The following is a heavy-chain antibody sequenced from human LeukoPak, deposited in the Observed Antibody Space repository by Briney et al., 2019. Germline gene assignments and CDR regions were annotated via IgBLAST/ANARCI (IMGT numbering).Heavy chain of an antibody. D-gene: IGHD2-2*01. J-gene: IGHJ4*02. V-gene: IGHV1-18*01. CDR3: ARAVGYCSRTSCQSPFDY. Sequence: GASVKVSCKASGYTFSSYGISWVRRAPGQGLEWMGWISAYNGNTNYAQKLQGRVTMTTDTSTSTAYMDLRSLRSDDTAVYYCARAVGYCSRTSCQSPFDYWGQGTLVTVSS. CDR1: GYTFSSYG. CDR2: ISAYNGNT.